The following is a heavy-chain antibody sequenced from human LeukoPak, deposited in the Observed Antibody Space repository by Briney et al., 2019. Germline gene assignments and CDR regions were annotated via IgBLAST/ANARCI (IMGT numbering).Heavy chain of an antibody. J-gene: IGHJ4*02. V-gene: IGHV3-21*01. CDR3: ARERVYCSSTSCYVLPVAIGAFDY. Sequence: KPGGSLRLSCAASGFTFSSYSMNWVRQAPGMGLEWVSSISSSSSYIYYADSVKGRFTISRDNAKNSLYLQMNSLRAEDTAVYYCARERVYCSSTSCYVLPVAIGAFDYWGQGTLVTVSS. CDR1: GFTFSSYS. D-gene: IGHD2-2*01. CDR2: ISSSSSYI.